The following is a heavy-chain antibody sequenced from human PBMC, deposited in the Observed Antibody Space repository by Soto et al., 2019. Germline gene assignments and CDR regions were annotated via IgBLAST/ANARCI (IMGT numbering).Heavy chain of an antibody. CDR3: ARGGGYCSSTSCSKGAFDI. Sequence: SETLSLTCTVSGGSISSGGYYWSWIRQHPGKGLEWFGYIYYSGSTYYNPSLKSRVTISVDTSKNQFSLKLSSVTAADTAVYYCARGGGYCSSTSCSKGAFDIWGQGTMVTVSS. CDR2: IYYSGST. V-gene: IGHV4-31*03. CDR1: GGSISSGGYY. D-gene: IGHD2-2*01. J-gene: IGHJ3*02.